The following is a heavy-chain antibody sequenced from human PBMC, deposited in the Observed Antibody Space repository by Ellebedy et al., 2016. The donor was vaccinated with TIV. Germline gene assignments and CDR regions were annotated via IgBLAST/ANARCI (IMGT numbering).Heavy chain of an antibody. CDR2: IRSRTYGGTT. V-gene: IGHV3-49*03. J-gene: IGHJ4*02. CDR3: EREGGY. CDR1: GFTFADYP. D-gene: IGHD3-16*01. Sequence: GESLKISCPASGFTFADYPMNWFRQTPGKGLEWVGFIRSRTYGGTTEYAASVKGRFTFSRDDSKSIAYLQMNSLKTEDTAVYYCEREGGYWGQGTLVTVSS.